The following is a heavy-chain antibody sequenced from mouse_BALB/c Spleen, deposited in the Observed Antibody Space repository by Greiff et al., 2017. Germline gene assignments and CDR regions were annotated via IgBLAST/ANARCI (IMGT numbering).Heavy chain of an antibody. Sequence: QVQLKESGPELVRPGVSVKISCKGSSYTFTDYAMHWVKQSHAKSLEWIGVISTYYGNTNYNQKFKGKATMTVDKSSSTAYMELARLTSEDSAVYYCAREGTMITTGGYAMDYWGQGTSVTVSS. D-gene: IGHD2-4*01. CDR3: AREGTMITTGGYAMDY. J-gene: IGHJ4*01. CDR2: ISTYYGNT. CDR1: SYTFTDYA. V-gene: IGHV1-67*01.